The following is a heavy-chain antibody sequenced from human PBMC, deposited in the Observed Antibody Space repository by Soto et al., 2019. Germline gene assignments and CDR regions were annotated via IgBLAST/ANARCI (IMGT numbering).Heavy chain of an antibody. Sequence: SETLSLTCTVSGDSTSSSNSHWGWTRQPPWKGLNYIGSVHYGGAIFYSGNIYYNPSLKSRVTISVDTSKNQFSLRLSSVTAADTGVYYCVRYDRINMKPYSPEGFHIWGQGTMVTVSS. V-gene: IGHV4-39*01. J-gene: IGHJ3*02. CDR3: VRYDRINMKPYSPEGFHI. D-gene: IGHD3-3*02. CDR1: GDSTSSSNSH. CDR2: VHYGGAIFYSGNI.